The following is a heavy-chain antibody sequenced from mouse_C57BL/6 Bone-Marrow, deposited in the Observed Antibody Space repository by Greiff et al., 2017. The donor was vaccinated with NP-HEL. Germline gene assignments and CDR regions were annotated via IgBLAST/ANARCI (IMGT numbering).Heavy chain of an antibody. Sequence: QVQLQQPGAELVKPGASVNMSCKASGYTFTSYWITWVKQRPGQGLEWIGDIYPGSGSTNYNEKFKSKATLTVATSSSTAYMQLSSLTSEDSAVYYCASLLYYGNYWYFDVWGTGTTVTVSS. V-gene: IGHV1-55*01. CDR2: IYPGSGST. J-gene: IGHJ1*03. D-gene: IGHD2-1*01. CDR3: ASLLYYGNYWYFDV. CDR1: GYTFTSYW.